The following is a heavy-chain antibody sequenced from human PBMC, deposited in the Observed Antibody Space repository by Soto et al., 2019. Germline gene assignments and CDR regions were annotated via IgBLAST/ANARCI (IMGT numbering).Heavy chain of an antibody. Sequence: QVQLVQSGGEVKKPGASVKVSCKPSGYSFTTYGISWVRQAPGQGLEWMGWISAYNGNTNYAQKLQDRVTMTTDTSTSTAYMELRSLRSDDTAVYYCAREGPAPYYYYGMDVWCQGSTVSVSS. CDR3: AREGPAPYYYYGMDV. V-gene: IGHV1-18*01. CDR2: ISAYNGNT. J-gene: IGHJ6*02. CDR1: GYSFTTYG.